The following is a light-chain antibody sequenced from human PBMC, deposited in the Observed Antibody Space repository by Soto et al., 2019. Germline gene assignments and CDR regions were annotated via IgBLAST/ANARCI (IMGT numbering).Light chain of an antibody. CDR2: DAS. Sequence: DTQMTQSPSALSASVGDSVTITCRASQSISGWLAWYQQKPGKAPELLIYDASTLESGVPSRFSGSGSGTEFTLTISGLLPGDFATYYCQQYNSFPWTFGQGTRVDI. J-gene: IGKJ1*01. V-gene: IGKV1-5*03. CDR3: QQYNSFPWT. CDR1: QSISGW.